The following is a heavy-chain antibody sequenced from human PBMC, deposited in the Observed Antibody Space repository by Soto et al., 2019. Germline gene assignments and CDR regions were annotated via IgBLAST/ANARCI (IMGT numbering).Heavy chain of an antibody. D-gene: IGHD1-1*01. CDR2: IFYSGPT. J-gene: IGHJ4*02. CDR1: GDSITSGVHY. CDR3: ARARVTMFDY. Sequence: SETLSLTCTVSGDSITSGVHYWSWIRQLPGKGLEWIGYIFYSGPTYYNPSLKSRVAISVDTSKNQFSLKLSSVTAADTAVYYCARARVTMFDYWGQGTLVTVS. V-gene: IGHV4-31*03.